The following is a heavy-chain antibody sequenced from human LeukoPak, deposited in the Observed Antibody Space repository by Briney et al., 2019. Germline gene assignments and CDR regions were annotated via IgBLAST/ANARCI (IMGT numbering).Heavy chain of an antibody. V-gene: IGHV2-5*01. CDR3: AHLKTLWFSKYYFDY. J-gene: IGHJ4*02. CDR1: GFSLSTSEVG. CDR2: IYWNDDK. D-gene: IGHD5-18*01. Sequence: SGPTLVNPTQTLTLTRTFSGFSLSTSEVGVGRIRQPPGKALEWLALIYWNDDKRYSPSLKSRLTITKDTSKNQVVLTMTNMDPVDTATYYCAHLKTLWFSKYYFDYWGQGILVTVSS.